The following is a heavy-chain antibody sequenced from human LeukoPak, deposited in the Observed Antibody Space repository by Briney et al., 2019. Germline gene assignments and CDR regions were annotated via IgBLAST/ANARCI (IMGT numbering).Heavy chain of an antibody. Sequence: KPGGSLRLSCAAHGFTFSSYSMNWVRQAPGKWLEWDSSISSSSSYIYYADSEKGGFTISRDNSKKTVYLQMNSLRAEDTAVYYCVRVDDYGDYPYYFDSWGQGTLVTVSS. CDR1: GFTFSSYS. CDR3: VRVDDYGDYPYYFDS. V-gene: IGHV3-21*01. J-gene: IGHJ4*02. CDR2: ISSSSSYI. D-gene: IGHD4-17*01.